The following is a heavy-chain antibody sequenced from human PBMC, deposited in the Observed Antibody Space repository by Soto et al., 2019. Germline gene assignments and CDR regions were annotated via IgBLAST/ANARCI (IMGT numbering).Heavy chain of an antibody. D-gene: IGHD1-7*01. CDR1: GYSFTNYW. J-gene: IGHJ4*02. Sequence: GESLKISCKASGYSFTNYWIGWVRQMPGKGLELMGIMYPGDSDTRYSPSFRGQVTISADKSINTVYLQWSSLKTSDTAIYYCGTGTHRRSPSFDYWGQGTLVTVSS. V-gene: IGHV5-51*01. CDR2: MYPGDSDT. CDR3: GTGTHRRSPSFDY.